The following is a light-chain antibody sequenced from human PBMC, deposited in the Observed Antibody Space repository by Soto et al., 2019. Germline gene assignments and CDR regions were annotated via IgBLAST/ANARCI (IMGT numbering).Light chain of an antibody. J-gene: IGKJ2*01. CDR1: QDINSY. Sequence: DIQLTQSPSFLSASVGDRVTITCRASQDINSYLAWYQQKPGKAPKLLIYAASTLQSGVPSRFSGSGSGTEFTLTISSLQPEDFATFYCHQVKSYPRTFGQGTKLDIK. CDR3: HQVKSYPRT. CDR2: AAS. V-gene: IGKV1-9*01.